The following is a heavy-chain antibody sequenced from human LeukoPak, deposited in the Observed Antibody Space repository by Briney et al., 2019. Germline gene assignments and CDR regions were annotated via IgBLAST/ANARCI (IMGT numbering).Heavy chain of an antibody. CDR3: ASLRAAGTIDY. CDR1: DGSIISGASS. J-gene: IGHJ4*02. CDR2: IYRGGST. D-gene: IGHD6-13*01. Sequence: SQTLSLTCTASDGSIISGASSWSWFRQPPGKGLEWIGYIYRGGSTFYSPSLKSRVTISVDTSKNQFSLKLSSVTAADTAVYYCASLRAAGTIDYWGQGTLVTVSS. V-gene: IGHV4-30-2*01.